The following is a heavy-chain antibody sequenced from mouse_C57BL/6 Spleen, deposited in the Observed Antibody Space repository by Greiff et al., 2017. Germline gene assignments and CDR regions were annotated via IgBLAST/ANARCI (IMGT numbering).Heavy chain of an antibody. CDR3: AREYSNYEY. CDR2: ISYDGSN. D-gene: IGHD2-5*01. J-gene: IGHJ3*01. Sequence: DVQLQESGPGLVKPSQSLSLTCSVTGYSITSGYYWNWIRQFPGNKLEWMGYISYDGSNNYNPSLKNRISITRDTSKNQFFLKLNSVTTEDTATYYCAREYSNYEYWGQGTLVTVSA. CDR1: GYSITSGYY. V-gene: IGHV3-6*01.